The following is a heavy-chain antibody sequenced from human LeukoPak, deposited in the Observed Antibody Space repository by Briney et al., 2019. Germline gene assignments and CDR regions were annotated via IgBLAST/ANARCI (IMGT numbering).Heavy chain of an antibody. V-gene: IGHV1-2*02. CDR2: INPNSGGT. Sequence: ASVKVSCKASGYTSTGYYMHWVRQAPGQGLEWMGWINPNSGGTNYAQKFQGRVTMTRDTSISTAYMELSRLRSDDTAVYYCARESSRDIVVVPAAPGNWFDPWGQGTLVTVSS. CDR3: ARESSRDIVVVPAAPGNWFDP. D-gene: IGHD2-2*01. CDR1: GYTSTGYY. J-gene: IGHJ5*02.